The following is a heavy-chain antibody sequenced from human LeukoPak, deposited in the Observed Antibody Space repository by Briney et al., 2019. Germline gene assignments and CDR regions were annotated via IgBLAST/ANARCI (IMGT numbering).Heavy chain of an antibody. Sequence: LAGGSLRLSCAASGFTFSSYGMHWDRQAPGKGLEWVAVISYDGSNKYYADSVKGRFTISRDNSKNSLYLQMNSLRTEDTALYYCAKAPYGSGSYYDYWGQGTLVTVSS. V-gene: IGHV3-30*18. D-gene: IGHD3-10*01. J-gene: IGHJ4*02. CDR1: GFTFSSYG. CDR3: AKAPYGSGSYYDY. CDR2: ISYDGSNK.